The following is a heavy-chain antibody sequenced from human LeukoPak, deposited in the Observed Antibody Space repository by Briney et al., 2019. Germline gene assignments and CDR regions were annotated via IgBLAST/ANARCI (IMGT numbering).Heavy chain of an antibody. Sequence: TGGSLRLSCAASGFTFDDYGTSWVRQAPGKGLEWVSGINWNGGSTGYADSVKGRFTISRDNAKNSLYLQMNSLRAEDTALYYCARDGYDSSGYSFGGYYYYMDVWGKGTTVTVSS. J-gene: IGHJ6*03. CDR3: ARDGYDSSGYSFGGYYYYMDV. CDR2: INWNGGST. D-gene: IGHD3-22*01. CDR1: GFTFDDYG. V-gene: IGHV3-20*04.